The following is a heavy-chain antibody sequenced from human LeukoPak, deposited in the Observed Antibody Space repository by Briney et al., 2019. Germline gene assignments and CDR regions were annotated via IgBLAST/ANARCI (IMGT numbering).Heavy chain of an antibody. J-gene: IGHJ3*02. Sequence: GGSLRLSCAASGFIFSGYTMTWVRQAPGKGLEWVSSISSSTSYRYYEDSVKGRFTISRDNAKNSLYLQMNSLRAEDTALYYCARARTYRHHDAFDIWGQGTMVTVSS. CDR3: ARARTYRHHDAFDI. CDR2: ISSSTSYR. V-gene: IGHV3-21*01. CDR1: GFIFSGYT. D-gene: IGHD3-16*02.